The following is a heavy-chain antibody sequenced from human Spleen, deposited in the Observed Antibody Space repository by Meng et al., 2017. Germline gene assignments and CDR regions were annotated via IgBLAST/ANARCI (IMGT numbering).Heavy chain of an antibody. D-gene: IGHD4-17*01. Sequence: VQLVQSGVEVTKPGASVKVSCKASGSTFTGYCMHWVRQAPGQGLEWMGRINPNSDGTNYAQKFHGRVTMTRDTSIRTAYIELSRLRSDDTALYYCARGYYGDYLVYDYWGQGTLVTVSS. CDR3: ARGYYGDYLVYDY. J-gene: IGHJ4*02. V-gene: IGHV1-2*06. CDR1: GSTFTGYC. CDR2: INPNSDGT.